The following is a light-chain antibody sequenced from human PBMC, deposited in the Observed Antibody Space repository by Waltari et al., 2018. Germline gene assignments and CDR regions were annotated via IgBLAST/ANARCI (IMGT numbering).Light chain of an antibody. CDR2: GNN. CDR3: QSYDSRLSVVV. CDR1: SSNIVPGFY. Sequence: QSVLTQPPSLSGAPGQRVTMSCTGSSSNIVPGFYFHWYQHLPGTAPKLLIFGNNNRPSGVPDRFSASKSGASASLAITGLQSEDEAVYYCQSYDSRLSVVVFGGGTKLTVL. J-gene: IGLJ2*01. V-gene: IGLV1-40*01.